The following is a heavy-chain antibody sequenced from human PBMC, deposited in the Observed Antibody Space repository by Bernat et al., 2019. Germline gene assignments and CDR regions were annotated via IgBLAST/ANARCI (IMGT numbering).Heavy chain of an antibody. CDR2: LWYDGNNK. CDR3: ARGRWSRDGCQWDWVDS. CDR1: GFTFNNYG. D-gene: IGHD4-23*01. J-gene: IGHJ5*01. Sequence: LVESGGGGVQPGSSLRLSCAASGFTFNNYGMHWVRQAPGKGLEWVAVLWYDGNNKYYADSVKGRFTISRDNSKNKLYLQMNSLRAEDTAVYYCARGRWSRDGCQWDWVDSWGQGTLVTVSA. V-gene: IGHV3-33*01.